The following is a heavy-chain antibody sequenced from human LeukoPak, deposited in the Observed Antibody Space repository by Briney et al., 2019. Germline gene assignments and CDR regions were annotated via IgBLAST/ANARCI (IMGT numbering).Heavy chain of an antibody. Sequence: SDTLSLTCSVSGASVSSGSYYWSCIRQPPGKGLEWIGYIYHSGSTNYNPSLKSRVTISLDTSKNQFSLRLSSVTAADAAVYYCASRHGDSGSSNCWGQGALVTVSS. CDR2: IYHSGST. CDR1: GASVSSGSYY. CDR3: ASRHGDSGSSNC. V-gene: IGHV4-61*01. D-gene: IGHD3-10*01. J-gene: IGHJ4*02.